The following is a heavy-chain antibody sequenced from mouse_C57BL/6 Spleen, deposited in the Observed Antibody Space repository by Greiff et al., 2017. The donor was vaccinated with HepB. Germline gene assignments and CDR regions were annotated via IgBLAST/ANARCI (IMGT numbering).Heavy chain of an antibody. J-gene: IGHJ1*03. CDR1: GFNIKDYY. Sequence: EVQLQQSGAELVRPGASVKLSCTASGFNIKDYYMHWVKQRPEQGLEWIGRIDPEDGDTEYAPKFQGKATMTADTSSNTAYLQLSSLPSEDTAVYYCTYLLLRSHWYFDVWGTGTTVTVSS. CDR2: IDPEDGDT. V-gene: IGHV14-1*01. D-gene: IGHD1-1*01. CDR3: TYLLLRSHWYFDV.